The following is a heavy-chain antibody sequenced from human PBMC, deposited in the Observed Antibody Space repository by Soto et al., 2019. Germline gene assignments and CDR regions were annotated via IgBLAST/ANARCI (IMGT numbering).Heavy chain of an antibody. CDR3: ARADPDASVGY. CDR1: GGSMSSYY. V-gene: IGHV4-59*01. CDR2: ISYSGST. J-gene: IGHJ4*02. Sequence: SETLSLTCTVSGGSMSSYYWTWLRQSPGRGLEWIGYISYSGSTYYNPSLKGRVTISADTSKNQFSLRMNSMIAADTAVYYCARADPDASVGYWGQGTLVTVSS. D-gene: IGHD2-15*01.